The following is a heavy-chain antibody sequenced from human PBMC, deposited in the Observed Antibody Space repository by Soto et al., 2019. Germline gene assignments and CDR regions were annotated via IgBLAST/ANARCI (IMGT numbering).Heavy chain of an antibody. J-gene: IGHJ4*02. Sequence: GGSLRLSCAASGFTFSSYAMSWVRQAPGKGLEWVSAISGSGGSTYYADSVKGRFTISRDNSKNTLYLQINSLSAEDTAVYYCAKSAYYYDSSGYSRYWDQGNLGTVS. D-gene: IGHD3-22*01. V-gene: IGHV3-23*01. CDR1: GFTFSSYA. CDR3: AKSAYYYDSSGYSRY. CDR2: ISGSGGST.